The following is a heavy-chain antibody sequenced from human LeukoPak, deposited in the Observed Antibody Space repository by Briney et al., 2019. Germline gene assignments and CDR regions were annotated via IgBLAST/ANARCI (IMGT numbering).Heavy chain of an antibody. CDR2: IYYSGST. CDR3: ARSTIAARLPGPFDY. D-gene: IGHD6-6*01. CDR1: GGSISSSSYY. V-gene: IGHV4-39*07. Sequence: SETLSLTCTVSGGSISSSSYYWGWIRQPPGKGLEWIGSIYYSGSTYYNPSLKSRVTISVDTSKNQFSLKLSSVTAADTAVYYCARSTIAARLPGPFDYWGQGTLVTVSS. J-gene: IGHJ4*02.